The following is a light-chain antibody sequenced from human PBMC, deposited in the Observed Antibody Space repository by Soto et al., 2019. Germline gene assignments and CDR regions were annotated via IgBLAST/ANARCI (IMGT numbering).Light chain of an antibody. V-gene: IGKV1-5*01. CDR1: QGISTW. Sequence: DIHLSQSHSTLPASVGGSGPSTCRASQGISTWLAWYQQKPGTAPKLLISHASSLESGVPSRFSGSGSGTEFTLSIIKVQQDIFASCNCQQYNMYSVGQVTQV. CDR2: HAS. J-gene: IGKJ1*01. CDR3: QQYNMYS.